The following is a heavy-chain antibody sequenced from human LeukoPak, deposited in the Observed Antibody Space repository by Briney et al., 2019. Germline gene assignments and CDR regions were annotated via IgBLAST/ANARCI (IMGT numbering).Heavy chain of an antibody. Sequence: SVKVSCKASGGTFSSYAISWVRRAPGQGLEWMGGIIPIFGTANYAQKFQGRVTITADKSTSTAYMELSSLRSEDTAVYYWARAAYDILTHYYYYGMDVWGKGTTVTVSS. V-gene: IGHV1-69*06. CDR3: ARAAYDILTHYYYYGMDV. J-gene: IGHJ6*04. CDR1: GGTFSSYA. D-gene: IGHD3-9*01. CDR2: IIPIFGTA.